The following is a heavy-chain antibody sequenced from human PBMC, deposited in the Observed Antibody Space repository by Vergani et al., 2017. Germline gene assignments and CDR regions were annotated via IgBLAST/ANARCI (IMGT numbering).Heavy chain of an antibody. CDR3: ARHWRLGGSFSDILYYFDY. CDR2: IYYSGST. V-gene: IGHV4-34*01. CDR1: GGSFSGYY. J-gene: IGHJ4*02. Sequence: QVQLQQWGAGLLKPSETLSLTCAVYGGSFSGYYWSWIRQPPGKGLEWIGEIYYSGSTYYNPSLKSRVTISVDTSKNQFSLKLSSVTAADTAVYYCARHWRLGGSFSDILYYFDYWGQGTLVTVSS. D-gene: IGHD3-16*01.